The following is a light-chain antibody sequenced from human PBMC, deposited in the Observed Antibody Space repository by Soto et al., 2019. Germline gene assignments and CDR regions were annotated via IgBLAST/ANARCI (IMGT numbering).Light chain of an antibody. J-gene: IGLJ2*01. V-gene: IGLV2-14*01. Sequence: QSALTQPASVSGSPGQSITISCTGTSSDVGGYNYVSWYQQHPDKAPQLMIYDVSNRPSGVSNRFSGSKSGNTASLTISGLKAEDEADYYCNSYTSSSTRVFGGGTKLTVL. CDR1: SSDVGGYNY. CDR2: DVS. CDR3: NSYTSSSTRV.